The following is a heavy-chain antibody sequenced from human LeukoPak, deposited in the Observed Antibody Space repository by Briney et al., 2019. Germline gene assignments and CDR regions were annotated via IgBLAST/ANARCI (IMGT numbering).Heavy chain of an antibody. Sequence: GRSLRLSCAASGFTFSGYAMHWVRQAPGKGLEWVAVISYDESNKYYADSVKGRFTISRDNSNNTLYLQMNSLRAEDTAVYYCARTNWFDPWGQGTLVTVSS. J-gene: IGHJ5*02. CDR3: ARTNWFDP. V-gene: IGHV3-30*04. CDR1: GFTFSGYA. CDR2: ISYDESNK.